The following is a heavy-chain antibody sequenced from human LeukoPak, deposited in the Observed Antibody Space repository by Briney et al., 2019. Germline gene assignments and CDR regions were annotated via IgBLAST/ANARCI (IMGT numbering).Heavy chain of an antibody. CDR2: ISYTGST. V-gene: IGHV4-59*01. J-gene: IGHJ4*02. Sequence: SETLSLTCTVPGGSISRYYWSWIRQPPGKGLEWIGYISYTGSTTYNSSLKSRVTTSLDTSQNQFSLKLTSVTPADTAVYYCARTAKYYYGSETYYFFDYWGQGALVTVSS. CDR1: GGSISRYY. CDR3: ARTAKYYYGSETYYFFDY. D-gene: IGHD3-10*01.